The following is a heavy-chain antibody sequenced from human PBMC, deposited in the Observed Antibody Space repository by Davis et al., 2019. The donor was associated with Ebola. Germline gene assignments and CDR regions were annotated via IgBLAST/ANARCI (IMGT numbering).Heavy chain of an antibody. CDR2: INPNSGGT. J-gene: IGHJ3*02. D-gene: IGHD3-10*02. V-gene: IGHV1-2*04. CDR3: ARDMYGRHGRDAFDI. Sequence: ASVKVSCKASGFTFTRSAVHWVRQAPGQGLEWMGWINPNSGGTNYAQKFQGWVTMTRDTSASTAYMELSSLRSEDTAVYYCARDMYGRHGRDAFDIWGQGTMVTVSS. CDR1: GFTFTRSA.